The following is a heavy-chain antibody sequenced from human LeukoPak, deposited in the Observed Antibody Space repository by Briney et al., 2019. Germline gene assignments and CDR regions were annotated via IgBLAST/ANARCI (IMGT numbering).Heavy chain of an antibody. CDR3: ATDTHSSSWYELKY. CDR2: ISAYNGNT. V-gene: IGHV1-18*01. J-gene: IGHJ4*02. Sequence: ASVKVSCKASGYTFTSYGISWVRQAPGQGLEWMGWISAYNGNTNYAQKLQGRVTMTTDTSTDTAYMELSSPRSEDTAVYYCATDTHSSSWYELKYWGQGTLVTVSS. D-gene: IGHD6-13*01. CDR1: GYTFTSYG.